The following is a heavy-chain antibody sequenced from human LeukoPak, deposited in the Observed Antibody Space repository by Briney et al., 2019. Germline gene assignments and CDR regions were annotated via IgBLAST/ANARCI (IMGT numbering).Heavy chain of an antibody. V-gene: IGHV1-69*04. CDR2: IIPILGIA. CDR3: ARGTTTDPFDP. D-gene: IGHD1-1*01. CDR1: GCTFSSYA. J-gene: IGHJ5*02. Sequence: SVKVSCKSSGCTFSSYAISWVRQAPGQGLEWMGRIIPILGIANYAQKFQGRVTITADKSTSTAYMELSSLRSEDTAVYYCARGTTTDPFDPWGQGTLVTVSS.